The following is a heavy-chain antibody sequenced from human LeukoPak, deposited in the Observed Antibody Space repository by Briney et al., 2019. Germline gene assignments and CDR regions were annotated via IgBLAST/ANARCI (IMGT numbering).Heavy chain of an antibody. CDR3: ARPQSNLYYDSSGFHN. CDR1: GGSISSYY. V-gene: IGHV4-59*08. CDR2: IYYSGST. J-gene: IGHJ4*02. D-gene: IGHD3-22*01. Sequence: SETLSLTCTVSGGSISSYYWSWIRQPPGKGLEWIGYIYYSGSTNYNPSLKSRVTISVDTSKNQFSLKLSSVTAADTAVYYCARPQSNLYYDSSGFHNWGQGTLVTVSS.